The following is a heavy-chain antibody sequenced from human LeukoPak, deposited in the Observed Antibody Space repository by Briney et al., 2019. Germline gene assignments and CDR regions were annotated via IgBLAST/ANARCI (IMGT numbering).Heavy chain of an antibody. CDR1: GFTFSNAW. CDR3: TVPGGYSYDEDY. Sequence: KSGGSLRLSCAASGFTFSNAWMSWVRQAPGKGLEWVGRIKSKTDGGTTDYAAPVKGRFTISRDDSKNTLYLQMNSLKTEDTAVYYCTVPGGYSYDEDYWGQGTLVTVSS. CDR2: IKSKTDGGTT. V-gene: IGHV3-15*01. D-gene: IGHD5-18*01. J-gene: IGHJ4*02.